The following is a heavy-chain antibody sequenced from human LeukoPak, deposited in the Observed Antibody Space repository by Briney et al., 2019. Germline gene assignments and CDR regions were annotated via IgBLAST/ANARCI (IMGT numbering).Heavy chain of an antibody. CDR3: AREGTMVRGVTYYYYGMDV. J-gene: IGHJ6*02. V-gene: IGHV3-66*01. CDR1: GFTVSSNY. Sequence: GGSLRLSCAASGFTVSSNYMSWVRQAPGKGLEWVSVIYSGGSTYYADSVKGRFTISRDNSKNTLYLQMNSLRAENTAVYYCAREGTMVRGVTYYYYGMDVWGQGTTVTVSS. D-gene: IGHD3-10*01. CDR2: IYSGGST.